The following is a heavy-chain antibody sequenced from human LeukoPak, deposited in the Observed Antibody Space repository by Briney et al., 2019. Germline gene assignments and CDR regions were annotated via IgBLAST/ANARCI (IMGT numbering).Heavy chain of an antibody. V-gene: IGHV4-59*12. Sequence: SETLSLTCTVSGGSISSNYWSWLRQSPGKGLEWIGYISYSGNTKYNPSLRSHFAISLDTSKNQFSLRLSSVTAADTAVYYCARDWRKLVRVGNWFDPWGQGTLVTVSS. CDR3: ARDWRKLVRVGNWFDP. CDR2: ISYSGNT. CDR1: GGSISSNY. J-gene: IGHJ5*02. D-gene: IGHD6-6*01.